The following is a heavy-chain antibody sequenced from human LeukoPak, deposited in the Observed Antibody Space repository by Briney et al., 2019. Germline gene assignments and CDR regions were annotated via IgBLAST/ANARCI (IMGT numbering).Heavy chain of an antibody. D-gene: IGHD3-22*01. J-gene: IGHJ6*02. Sequence: PGRSLRLSCAASGFTFSSYAMHWVRQAPGKGLEWVAVISYDGSNKYYADSVKGRYTISRDNSKNTLYLQMNSLRAEDTAVYYCARGESYDSSGYYRYYYYGMDVWGQGTTVTVSS. CDR2: ISYDGSNK. CDR1: GFTFSSYA. CDR3: ARGESYDSSGYYRYYYYGMDV. V-gene: IGHV3-30*04.